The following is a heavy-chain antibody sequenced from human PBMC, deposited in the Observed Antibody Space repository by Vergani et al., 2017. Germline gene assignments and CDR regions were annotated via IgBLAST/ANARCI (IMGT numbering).Heavy chain of an antibody. CDR1: GGTVSSYT. Sequence: QVQLVQSGAEGKKPGSSVKVFCKASGGTVSSYTISWVRQATGQGLEWVGRIIPILGIANYAQKFQVRVTITADKSTSTAYMELSSLRSEDTAVYYCARDYSDSSGYSPYYFDYWGQGTLVTVSS. CDR3: ARDYSDSSGYSPYYFDY. J-gene: IGHJ4*02. V-gene: IGHV1-69*08. CDR2: IIPILGIA. D-gene: IGHD3-22*01.